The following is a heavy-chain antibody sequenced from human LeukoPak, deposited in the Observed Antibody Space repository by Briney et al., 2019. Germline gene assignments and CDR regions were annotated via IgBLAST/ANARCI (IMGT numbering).Heavy chain of an antibody. CDR2: ISYDGSNK. J-gene: IGHJ1*01. Sequence: GRSLRLSCAASGFTFSSYGMHWVRQAPGKGLEWVAVISYDGSNKYYADSVKGRFTISRDNPKNTLYLQMNSLRAEDTAVYYCAKQHSSDWNGLAEYFQHWGQGTLVTVSS. V-gene: IGHV3-30*18. D-gene: IGHD6-19*01. CDR3: AKQHSSDWNGLAEYFQH. CDR1: GFTFSSYG.